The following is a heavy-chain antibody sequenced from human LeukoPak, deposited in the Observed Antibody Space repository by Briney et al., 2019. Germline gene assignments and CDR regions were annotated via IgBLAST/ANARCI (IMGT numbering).Heavy chain of an antibody. CDR2: INWNGGSI. Sequence: GGSLRLSCAASGFTFDDYGMSWVPQAPGKGLEWVSGINWNGGSIGHADSVKGRFTISRDNAKNSLYLQTNSLRAEDTALYYCARAMTDNYYYGMDVWGQGTTVTVSS. D-gene: IGHD2-21*02. CDR1: GFTFDDYG. J-gene: IGHJ6*02. CDR3: ARAMTDNYYYGMDV. V-gene: IGHV3-20*04.